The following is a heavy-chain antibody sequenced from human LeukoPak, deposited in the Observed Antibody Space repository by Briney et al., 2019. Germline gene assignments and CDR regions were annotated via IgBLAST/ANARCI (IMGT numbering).Heavy chain of an antibody. D-gene: IGHD3-3*01. CDR1: GFTFSSYG. V-gene: IGHV3-30*19. Sequence: GGSLRLSCAASGFTFSSYGMHWVRQAPGKGLEWVAVISYDGSNKYYADSVKGRFTISRDNSKNTLYLQMNSLRAKDTAVYYCARGSEWLLRGCFDYWGQGTLVTVSS. CDR3: ARGSEWLLRGCFDY. CDR2: ISYDGSNK. J-gene: IGHJ4*02.